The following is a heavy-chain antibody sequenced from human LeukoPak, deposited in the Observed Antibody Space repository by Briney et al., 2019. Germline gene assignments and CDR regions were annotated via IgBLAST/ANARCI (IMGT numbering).Heavy chain of an antibody. Sequence: SVTQSLTRTVCVGSISTHHWTWMRQPPGKGLEGIGYISYIGTTNYNPSLTSRVSISVDTSKTYIPLKLSSVTAADTAVYYCARDQTTVTKGFNIWGQGTKVTVSS. CDR2: ISYIGTT. D-gene: IGHD4-17*01. CDR3: ARDQTTVTKGFNI. CDR1: VGSISTHH. V-gene: IGHV4-59*11. J-gene: IGHJ3*02.